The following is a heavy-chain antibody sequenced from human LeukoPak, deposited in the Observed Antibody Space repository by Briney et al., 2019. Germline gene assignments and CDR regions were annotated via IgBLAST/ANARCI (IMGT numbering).Heavy chain of an antibody. D-gene: IGHD6-19*01. CDR2: IYYSGST. Sequence: SETLSLTCTVSGGSISSHYWSWVRQPPGKGLEWIGYIYYSGSTNYNPSLKSRVTISVDTSKNQFSLKLSSVTAADTAVYYCARFSSSGWWFDYWGQGTLVTVSS. CDR3: ARFSSSGWWFDY. V-gene: IGHV4-59*11. CDR1: GGSISSHY. J-gene: IGHJ4*02.